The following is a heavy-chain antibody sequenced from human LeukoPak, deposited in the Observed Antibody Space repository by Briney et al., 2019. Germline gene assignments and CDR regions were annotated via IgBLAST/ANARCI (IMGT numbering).Heavy chain of an antibody. V-gene: IGHV3-21*01. D-gene: IGHD4-17*01. J-gene: IGHJ4*02. Sequence: GGSLRLSYAASGFTFSRNDMNWVRQAPGKGLEWVSSITGNGNYIYYADSVKGRFTISRDNAKNSLFLQMNSLRAEDTAVYFCARGVYGDYPLEGSYYFDFWGQGTLVTVSS. CDR1: GFTFSRND. CDR3: ARGVYGDYPLEGSYYFDF. CDR2: ITGNGNYI.